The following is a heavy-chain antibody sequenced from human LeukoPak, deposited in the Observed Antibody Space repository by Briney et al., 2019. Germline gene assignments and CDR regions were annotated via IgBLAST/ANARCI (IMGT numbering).Heavy chain of an antibody. CDR2: ISSSGSTI. V-gene: IGHV3-48*04. Sequence: GGSLRLSWAASGFTFSTYSMNWVRQAPGKGLDSVSYISSSGSTISYADPVKGRFTISSDNAKTSLYLQMDRLRAEDTAMYYCARDREYGDYGGWFDPWGQGTLVTVSS. CDR1: GFTFSTYS. CDR3: ARDREYGDYGGWFDP. J-gene: IGHJ5*02. D-gene: IGHD4-17*01.